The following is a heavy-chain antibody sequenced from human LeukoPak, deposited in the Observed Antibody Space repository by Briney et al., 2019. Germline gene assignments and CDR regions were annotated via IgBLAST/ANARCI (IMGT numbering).Heavy chain of an antibody. CDR1: GFTFSSYA. CDR3: ARVSGSDAFDI. V-gene: IGHV3-23*01. J-gene: IGHJ3*02. CDR2: ISGSGGST. D-gene: IGHD2-15*01. Sequence: PGGSLRLSCAASGFTFSSYAMSWVRQAPGKGLEWVSAISGSGGSTYYADSVKGRFTISRDNSKNTVYLQMNSLRADDTAFYYCARVSGSDAFDIWGQGTMVTVSS.